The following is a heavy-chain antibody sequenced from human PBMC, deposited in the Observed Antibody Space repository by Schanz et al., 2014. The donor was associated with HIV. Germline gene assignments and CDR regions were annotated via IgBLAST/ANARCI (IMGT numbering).Heavy chain of an antibody. V-gene: IGHV3-33*01. J-gene: IGHJ5*02. CDR1: GFTFRNFG. Sequence: QLQLVESGGGVVQPGRSQRLSCAASGFTFRNFGMHWVRQAPGKGLEWVAVIWYDGTNIDYADSVKGRFTVSRDNSKNMLYLQMNSLRAEDTAVYYCAREYYSRNWNWFDPWGQGTLVTVSS. CDR2: IWYDGTNI. D-gene: IGHD6-13*01. CDR3: AREYYSRNWNWFDP.